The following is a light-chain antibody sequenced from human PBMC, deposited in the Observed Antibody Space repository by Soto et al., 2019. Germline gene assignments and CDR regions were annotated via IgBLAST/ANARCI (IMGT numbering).Light chain of an antibody. CDR2: GAS. V-gene: IGKV1-5*01. Sequence: DIKMTQSPSTLSASVGDRVIITCRASQSISDYLAWYQQKPGKAPKLLIYGASTLESGVPSRFSGSGSGTEFTLTISSLQPDDFATYYCQHYNSYSEAFGQGTKVDIK. CDR3: QHYNSYSEA. J-gene: IGKJ1*01. CDR1: QSISDY.